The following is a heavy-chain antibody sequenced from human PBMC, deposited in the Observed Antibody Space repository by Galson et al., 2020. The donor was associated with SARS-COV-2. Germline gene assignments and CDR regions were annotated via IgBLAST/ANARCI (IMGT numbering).Heavy chain of an antibody. D-gene: IGHD6-19*01. Sequence: GGSLRLSCAASGFTFSSYAMHWVRQAPGKGLERVAVISYHGSNKYYADSVKGRFTISRDNSKNTRYLQMNNLGAEDTAVYYCARDQVPIAVAGKEIDYWGQGTLVTVSS. J-gene: IGHJ4*02. CDR2: ISYHGSNK. V-gene: IGHV3-30*04. CDR3: ARDQVPIAVAGKEIDY. CDR1: GFTFSSYA.